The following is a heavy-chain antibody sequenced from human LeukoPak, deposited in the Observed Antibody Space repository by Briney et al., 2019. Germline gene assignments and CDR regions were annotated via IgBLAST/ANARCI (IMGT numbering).Heavy chain of an antibody. CDR1: GYTFTGYY. CDR2: INPSSGGT. D-gene: IGHD6-19*01. V-gene: IGHV1-2*02. J-gene: IGHJ4*02. Sequence: ASVKVSCKASGYTFTGYYMHWVRQAPGQGLEWMGWINPSSGGTNYAQKFQGRVTMTRDTSISTAYMELSRLRSDDTAVYYCARVQSVAGRGYYFDYWGQGTLVTVSS. CDR3: ARVQSVAGRGYYFDY.